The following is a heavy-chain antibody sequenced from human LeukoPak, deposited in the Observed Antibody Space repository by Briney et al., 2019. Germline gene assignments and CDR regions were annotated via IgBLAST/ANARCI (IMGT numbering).Heavy chain of an antibody. CDR2: IIPIFGTA. J-gene: IGHJ5*02. Sequence: ASVKVSCKAFGGTFSSYAISWVRQAPGQGLEWMGGIIPIFGTANYAQKFQGRVTITADESTSTAYMELSSLRSEDTAVYYCARDRVVAATHGDNWFDPWGQGTLVTVSS. V-gene: IGHV1-69*13. CDR1: GGTFSSYA. CDR3: ARDRVVAATHGDNWFDP. D-gene: IGHD2-15*01.